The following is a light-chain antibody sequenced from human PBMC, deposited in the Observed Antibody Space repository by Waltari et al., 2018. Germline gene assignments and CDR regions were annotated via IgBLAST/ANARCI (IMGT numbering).Light chain of an antibody. Sequence: DIQMTQSPSSLSASVGDRVTITCRPSQSISNYLNWYQQKPGKAPKVLIYGASSLQSGVPSRFSGSGSGTDFTLTISSLQPEDFATYYCQQSYTNLLTFGGGTKVEIK. V-gene: IGKV1-39*01. CDR2: GAS. CDR1: QSISNY. J-gene: IGKJ4*01. CDR3: QQSYTNLLT.